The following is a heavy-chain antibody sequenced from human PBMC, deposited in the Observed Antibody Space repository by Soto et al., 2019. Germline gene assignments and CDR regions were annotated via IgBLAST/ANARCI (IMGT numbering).Heavy chain of an antibody. V-gene: IGHV3-64D*08. J-gene: IGHJ2*01. CDR3: VKGNPLLRYSFEF. CDR2: ITRDGDNT. D-gene: IGHD2-15*01. Sequence: PGGSLRPSCSCSVITFRNDAMHWVRQAPGRGLEYFSGITRDGDNTWPAASVNDRFTISRDNPDDPLYLPLSSLRVEGTAQYHCVKGNPLLRYSFEFWGTGTLVTVHS. CDR1: VITFRNDA.